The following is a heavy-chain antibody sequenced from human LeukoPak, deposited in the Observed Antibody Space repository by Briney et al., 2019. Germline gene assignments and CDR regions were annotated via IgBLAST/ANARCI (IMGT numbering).Heavy chain of an antibody. J-gene: IGHJ5*02. CDR3: AKSDWFDP. CDR2: IKYDGSTT. V-gene: IGHV3-74*01. CDR1: GFTFSNYW. Sequence: GGSLRLSCAASGFTFSNYWMNWVRQAPGKGLVWVSRIKYDGSTTYYADSVKARFTISRDNAKNTLYLQMNSLRAEDTAIYYCAKSDWFDPWGQGTLVTVSS.